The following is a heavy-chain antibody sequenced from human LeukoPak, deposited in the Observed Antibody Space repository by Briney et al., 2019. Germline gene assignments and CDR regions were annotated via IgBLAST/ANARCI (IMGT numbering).Heavy chain of an antibody. V-gene: IGHV3-23*01. CDR2: ISGSGDNT. Sequence: GGSLRLSCAASGFTFSGFAMSWVRRTPGKGLEWVSGISGSGDNTLYADSVKGRFTISRDNSKNTLYLEMNSLRAEDTAVYYCAKDKYSPNINNWFDPWGQGTLVTVSS. CDR1: GFTFSGFA. CDR3: AKDKYSPNINNWFDP. J-gene: IGHJ5*02. D-gene: IGHD5-18*01.